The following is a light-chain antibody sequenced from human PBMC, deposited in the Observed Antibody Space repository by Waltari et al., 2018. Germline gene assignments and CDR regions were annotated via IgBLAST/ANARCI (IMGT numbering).Light chain of an antibody. CDR3: GTWDSSLSGAV. CDR2: ENT. V-gene: IGLV1-51*02. CDR1: SSNIGNNY. J-gene: IGLJ7*01. Sequence: QSVLTQPPSVSAAPGQRVTISCSGGSSNIGNNYVSWYRQFPGTAPKLLIYENTGRPSVIPGRSSGSKAGTSATLDITGLQAGDEADYYCGTWDSSLSGAVFGGGTHLTVL.